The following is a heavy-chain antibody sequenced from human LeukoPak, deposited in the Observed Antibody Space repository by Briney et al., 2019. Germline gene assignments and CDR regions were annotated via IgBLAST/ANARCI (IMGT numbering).Heavy chain of an antibody. CDR1: GYAFSSYG. CDR3: ARVPPRGYSGYDSDS. V-gene: IGHV1-18*01. Sequence: ASVKVSCKAYGYAFSSYGISWVRQAPGQGLEWMGWISGYNGNTNYARKFQDRVTMTADTSTSTAHMELRSLRPDDTAVYYCARVPPRGYSGYDSDSWGQGTRVTVSS. J-gene: IGHJ4*02. D-gene: IGHD5-12*01. CDR2: ISGYNGNT.